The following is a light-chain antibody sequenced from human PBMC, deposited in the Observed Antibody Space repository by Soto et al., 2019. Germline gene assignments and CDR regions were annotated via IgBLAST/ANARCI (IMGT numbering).Light chain of an antibody. CDR2: DAS. Sequence: EIVLTQSPATLSLSPGERATLSCRASQSVSSYLAWYQQKPGQAPRLLIYDASNSATGIPARFSGSGSGTDFTLTISSLKPEDFAVYYCQQRSNWRYTFGQGTKLEIK. CDR3: QQRSNWRYT. CDR1: QSVSSY. J-gene: IGKJ2*01. V-gene: IGKV3-11*01.